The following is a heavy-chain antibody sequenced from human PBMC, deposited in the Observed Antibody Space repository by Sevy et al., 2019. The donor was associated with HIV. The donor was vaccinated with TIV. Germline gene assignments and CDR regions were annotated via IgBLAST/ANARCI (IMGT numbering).Heavy chain of an antibody. CDR2: IGGSADYT. J-gene: IGHJ4*02. V-gene: IGHV3-23*01. CDR3: AKEVSEHSYSDY. CDR1: GFTFSSXX. D-gene: IGHD3-10*01. Sequence: GGSLRLSCVTSGFTFSSXXXXXXXXXPGKGXXWVSAIGGSADYTYYADSVKGRFTISRDNSKNTLYLQMNGLRAEDTAVYYCAKEVSEHSYSDYWGQGTLVTVSS.